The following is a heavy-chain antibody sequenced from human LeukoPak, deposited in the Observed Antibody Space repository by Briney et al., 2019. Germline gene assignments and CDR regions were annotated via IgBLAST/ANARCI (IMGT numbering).Heavy chain of an antibody. D-gene: IGHD3-10*01. Sequence: SETLSLTCNVSGGSISSYYWSWIRQPAGKGLEWIGRIYTSGSTNYNPSLKSRVTMSVDTSKNQFSLKLSSVTAADTAVYYCARVRGHYYGSGSYWFDPWGQGTLVTVSS. V-gene: IGHV4-4*07. J-gene: IGHJ5*02. CDR1: GGSISSYY. CDR3: ARVRGHYYGSGSYWFDP. CDR2: IYTSGST.